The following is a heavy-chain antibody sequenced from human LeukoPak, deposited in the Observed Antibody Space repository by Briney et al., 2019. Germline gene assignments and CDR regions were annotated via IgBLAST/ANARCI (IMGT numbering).Heavy chain of an antibody. Sequence: ASVKVSCKASGYTFTSYGISWVRQAPGQGLEWMGGISDYTGNTNYAQKLQGRVTMTTDTSTSTAYMELRSLRSDDTAVYYCARDLGVFSRLVPDYFDYWGQGTLVTVSS. D-gene: IGHD6-19*01. CDR2: ISDYTGNT. V-gene: IGHV1-18*01. CDR3: ARDLGVFSRLVPDYFDY. CDR1: GYTFTSYG. J-gene: IGHJ4*02.